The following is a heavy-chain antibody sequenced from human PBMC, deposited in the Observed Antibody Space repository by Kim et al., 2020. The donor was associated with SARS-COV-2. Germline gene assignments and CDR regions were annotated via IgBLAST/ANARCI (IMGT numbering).Heavy chain of an antibody. Sequence: SETLSLTCSVSNGSITGSSYYWGWIRQSPGKGLEWIGSIYFNGNTYYNSSLQSRVTISVDTSKTQLSLTLTSVTAADTAVYYCGRQLGGSGNYYPYYYYGMDVWGQGTTVTVSS. CDR1: NGSITGSSYY. J-gene: IGHJ6*02. V-gene: IGHV4-39*01. CDR3: GRQLGGSGNYYPYYYYGMDV. CDR2: IYFNGNT. D-gene: IGHD3-10*01.